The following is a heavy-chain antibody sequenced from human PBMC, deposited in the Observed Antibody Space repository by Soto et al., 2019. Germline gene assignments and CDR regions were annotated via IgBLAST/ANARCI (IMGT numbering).Heavy chain of an antibody. CDR2: IYHGGST. J-gene: IGHJ5*02. CDR3: ARVGPWVPYYYDSSPYTFENWFDP. Sequence: TLSLTCAVSGYSISSGYYWGWLRQPPGKGLECIGSIYHGGSTYYNPSLNSRVTLSIDMTNNHVSLILNSVTAADTAVYYCARVGPWVPYYYDSSPYTFENWFDPWGQGTLVTVSS. D-gene: IGHD3-22*01. CDR1: GYSISSGYY. V-gene: IGHV4-38-2*01.